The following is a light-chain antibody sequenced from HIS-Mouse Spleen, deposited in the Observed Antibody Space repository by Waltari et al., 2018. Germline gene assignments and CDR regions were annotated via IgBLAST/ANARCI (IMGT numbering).Light chain of an antibody. J-gene: IGLJ3*02. Sequence: QSVLTQPPSASGTPGQRVTISCSGSSSNIGSHYVYWYQQLPGTAPNLLIYRNNQRPAGVPYRFSGSKSGTAASLAISGLRSEDEADYYCAAWDDSLSGPVFGGGTKLTVL. CDR1: SSNIGSHY. CDR2: RNN. V-gene: IGLV1-47*01. CDR3: AAWDDSLSGPV.